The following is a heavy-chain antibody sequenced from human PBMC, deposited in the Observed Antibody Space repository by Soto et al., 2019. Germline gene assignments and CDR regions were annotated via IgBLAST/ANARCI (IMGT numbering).Heavy chain of an antibody. CDR1: GYIFTAYS. V-gene: IGHV1-46*01. CDR3: AREDRDGYKPFDY. Sequence: GASVKGSCKASGYIFTAYSIDWVRQAPGQGLEWLGIINSGSGFTTYAPKFQGRVTMTRDTSTSTVYMDLSSLRSEDTALYYCAREDRDGYKPFDYWGQGTLVTVSS. D-gene: IGHD5-12*01. J-gene: IGHJ4*02. CDR2: INSGSGFT.